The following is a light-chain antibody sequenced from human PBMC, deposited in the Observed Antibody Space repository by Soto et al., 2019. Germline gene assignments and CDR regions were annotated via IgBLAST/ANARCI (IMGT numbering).Light chain of an antibody. CDR1: SGDVGGYNY. J-gene: IGLJ3*02. CDR2: DVI. CDR3: SSYTNNNTRV. Sequence: QSALTQPASVSESPGQSITISCTGTSGDVGGYNYVSWFQQHPGKAPKLIIYDVINRPSGVSNRFSGSKSGNTASLTISGLQSEDEADYYCSSYTNNNTRVFGGGTKLTVL. V-gene: IGLV2-14*01.